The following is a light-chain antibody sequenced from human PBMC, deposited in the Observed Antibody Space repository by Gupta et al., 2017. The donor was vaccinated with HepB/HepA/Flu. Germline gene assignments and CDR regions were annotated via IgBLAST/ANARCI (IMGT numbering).Light chain of an antibody. CDR1: QSLSIW. Sequence: DIQITPSPSTLSASVGDRVTITCRASQSLSIWLAWYQQKPGKAPKLLIYTASTLEIGVPSRFSGSGSGTEFTLTISNLQPDDFATYYCQQYISYPPNFGGGTKVEI. J-gene: IGKJ4*01. V-gene: IGKV1-5*03. CDR2: TAS. CDR3: QQYISYPPN.